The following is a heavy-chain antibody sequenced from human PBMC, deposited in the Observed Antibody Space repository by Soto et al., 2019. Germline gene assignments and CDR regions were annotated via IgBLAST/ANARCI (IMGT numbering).Heavy chain of an antibody. CDR1: GFTFSSYA. CDR2: ISGSGGST. V-gene: IGHV3-23*01. D-gene: IGHD3-22*01. CDR3: AKAHYYDSSGYYYWNYYFDY. Sequence: EVQLLESGGGLVQPGGSLRLSCAASGFTFSSYAMSWVRQAPGKGLEWVSAISGSGGSTYYADSVKGRFTISRDNSKKTLDLPMNSLRAEDTAVYYCAKAHYYDSSGYYYWNYYFDYWGQGTLVTVSS. J-gene: IGHJ4*02.